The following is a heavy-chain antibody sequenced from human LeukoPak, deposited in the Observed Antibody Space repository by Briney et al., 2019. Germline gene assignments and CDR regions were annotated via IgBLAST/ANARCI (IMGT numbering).Heavy chain of an antibody. CDR2: IYYSGST. V-gene: IGHV4-39*01. Sequence: SETLSLTCTVSGGSISSSSYYWGWIRQPPGKGLEWIGSIYYSGSTYYNPSLKSRVTISVETSKNQFSLKLSSVTAADTAVYYCARQSYDFWSGYLNWFDPWGQGTLVTVSS. J-gene: IGHJ5*02. D-gene: IGHD3-3*01. CDR1: GGSISSSSYY. CDR3: ARQSYDFWSGYLNWFDP.